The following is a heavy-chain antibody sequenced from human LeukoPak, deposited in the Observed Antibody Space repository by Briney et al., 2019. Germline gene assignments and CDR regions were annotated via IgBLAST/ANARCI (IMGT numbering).Heavy chain of an antibody. Sequence: ASVKVSCKASGYTFTSYDINWVRQATGQGLEWMGWMNPNSGNTGYAQEFQGGVTMTRNTSISTAYMELSSLRSEDTAVYYCARDRNLLLWQDWGQGTLVTVSS. D-gene: IGHD2-15*01. CDR3: ARDRNLLLWQD. CDR1: GYTFTSYD. CDR2: MNPNSGNT. J-gene: IGHJ4*02. V-gene: IGHV1-8*01.